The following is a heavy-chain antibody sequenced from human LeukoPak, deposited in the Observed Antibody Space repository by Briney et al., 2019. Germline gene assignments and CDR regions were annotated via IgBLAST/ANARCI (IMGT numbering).Heavy chain of an antibody. D-gene: IGHD3-9*01. J-gene: IGHJ3*02. CDR2: ISYDGSNK. CDR1: GFTFSSYE. CDR3: AREGRYFDWEKDAFDI. V-gene: IGHV3-30*04. Sequence: GGSLRLSCAASGFTFSSYEMNWVRQAPGKGLEWVAVISYDGSNKYYADSVKGRFTISRDNSKNTLYLQMNSLRAEDTAVYYCAREGRYFDWEKDAFDIWGQGTMVTVSS.